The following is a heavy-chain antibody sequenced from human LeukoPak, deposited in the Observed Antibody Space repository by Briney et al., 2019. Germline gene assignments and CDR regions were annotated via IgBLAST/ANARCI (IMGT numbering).Heavy chain of an antibody. Sequence: SETLSLTCTVSGDSISSSSYYWGWIRQPPGKGLEWIGSIYYSVTTYYNPSLKSRVTISVDTSKNQFSLKLSSVTAADTAVYYCARDRLRWPKIDYWGQGTLVTVSS. V-gene: IGHV4-39*07. CDR1: GDSISSSSYY. J-gene: IGHJ4*02. D-gene: IGHD4-23*01. CDR2: IYYSVTT. CDR3: ARDRLRWPKIDY.